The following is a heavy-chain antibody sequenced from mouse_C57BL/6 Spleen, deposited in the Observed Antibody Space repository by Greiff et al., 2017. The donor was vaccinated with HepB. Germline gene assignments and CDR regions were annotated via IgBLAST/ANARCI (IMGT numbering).Heavy chain of an antibody. J-gene: IGHJ3*01. Sequence: EVQLVESGGGLVKPGGSLKLSCAASGFTFSSYAMSWVRQTPEKRLEWVATISDGGSYTYYPDNVKGRFTISRDNAKNNLYLQMSHLKSEDTAMYYWARDRYYYCSQTGWFAYWGQGTLVTVSA. CDR1: GFTFSSYA. D-gene: IGHD1-1*01. V-gene: IGHV5-4*01. CDR2: ISDGGSYT. CDR3: ARDRYYYCSQTGWFAY.